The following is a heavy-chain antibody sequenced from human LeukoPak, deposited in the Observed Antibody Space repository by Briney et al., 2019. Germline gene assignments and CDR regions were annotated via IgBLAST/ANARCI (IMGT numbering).Heavy chain of an antibody. Sequence: GGSLRLSCVASGFTFSDYWMSWVRQAPGRGLEWVAKIKEDVSEKGYGDSVRGRLTISREKAKNSLYLQMSSLRSDDTAVYYCARTSRQQLVGYIQHWGQGTLVTVSS. J-gene: IGHJ1*01. D-gene: IGHD6-13*01. CDR2: IKEDVSEK. CDR1: GFTFSDYW. V-gene: IGHV3-7*01. CDR3: ARTSRQQLVGYIQH.